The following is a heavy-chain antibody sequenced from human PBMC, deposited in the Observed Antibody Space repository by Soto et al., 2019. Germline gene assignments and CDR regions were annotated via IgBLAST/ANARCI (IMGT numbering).Heavy chain of an antibody. CDR1: GGSISSYY. Sequence: SETLSLTCTVSGGSISSYYWSWIRQPPGKGLEWIGYIYYSGSTNYNPSLKSRVTISVDTSKNQFSLKLSSVTAADTAVYYCARVGRATVTTRVGAYFDYWGQGTLVTVSS. CDR3: ARVGRATVTTRVGAYFDY. D-gene: IGHD4-17*01. V-gene: IGHV4-59*01. J-gene: IGHJ4*02. CDR2: IYYSGST.